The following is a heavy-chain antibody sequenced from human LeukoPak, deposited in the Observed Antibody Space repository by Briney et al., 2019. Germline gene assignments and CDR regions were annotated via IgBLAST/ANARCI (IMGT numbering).Heavy chain of an antibody. CDR1: GGTFSSYA. Sequence: SVKVSCKASGGTFSSYAISWVRQAPGQGLELMGRIIPILGIANYAQKFQGRVTITADKSTSTAYMELSSLRSEDTAVYYCARDCSGGSCYDYWGQGTLVTVSS. V-gene: IGHV1-69*04. J-gene: IGHJ4*02. CDR2: IIPILGIA. CDR3: ARDCSGGSCYDY. D-gene: IGHD2-15*01.